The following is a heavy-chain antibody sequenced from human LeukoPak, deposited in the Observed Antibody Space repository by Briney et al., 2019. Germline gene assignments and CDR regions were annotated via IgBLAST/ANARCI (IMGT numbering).Heavy chain of an antibody. CDR3: ARSATLRVFDI. J-gene: IGHJ3*02. CDR2: IYHSGST. Sequence: SETLSLTCAVSGYSISSGYYWGWIRQPPGKGLEWIGSIYHSGSTYYNPSLKSRVTISVDTSKNQLSLKLSSVTAADTAVYYCARSATLRVFDIWGQGTMVTVSS. CDR1: GYSISSGYY. V-gene: IGHV4-38-2*01. D-gene: IGHD2-15*01.